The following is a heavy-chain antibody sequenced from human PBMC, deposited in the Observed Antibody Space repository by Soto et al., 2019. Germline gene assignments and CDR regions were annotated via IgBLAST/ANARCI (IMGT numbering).Heavy chain of an antibody. V-gene: IGHV3-23*01. CDR3: ATLDIVVVPAAIGDYYGMDV. J-gene: IGHJ6*02. Sequence: PGGSLRLSCAASGFTFSSYAMSWVRQAPGKGLEWVSAISGSGGSTYYADSVKGRFTISRDNSKNTLYLQMNSLRAEDTAVYYCATLDIVVVPAAIGDYYGMDVWGQGTTVTVSS. D-gene: IGHD2-2*02. CDR2: ISGSGGST. CDR1: GFTFSSYA.